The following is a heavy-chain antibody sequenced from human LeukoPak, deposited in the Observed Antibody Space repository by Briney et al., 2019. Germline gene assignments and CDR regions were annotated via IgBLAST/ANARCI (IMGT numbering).Heavy chain of an antibody. CDR2: ISSSSSYI. D-gene: IGHD3-3*01. Sequence: GGSLRLSCADSGFTFSRYSMNWVCQAPGKGLEWVSSISSSSSYIYYADSVKCRFPISRDNAKNSLYLQMNSLRAEDTAVYYCASLRITIFGVVIRPFDYWGQGTLVTVSS. J-gene: IGHJ4*02. CDR3: ASLRITIFGVVIRPFDY. V-gene: IGHV3-21*01. CDR1: GFTFSRYS.